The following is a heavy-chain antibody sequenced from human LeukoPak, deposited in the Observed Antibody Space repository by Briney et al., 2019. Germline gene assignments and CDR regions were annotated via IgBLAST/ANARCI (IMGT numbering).Heavy chain of an antibody. V-gene: IGHV3-11*04. CDR1: GFTFSDYY. CDR3: ARVRGSYSVDY. CDR2: ISNTGSTT. J-gene: IGHJ4*02. D-gene: IGHD1-26*01. Sequence: GGSLRLSCAASGFTFSDYYMSWIRQAPGKGVEWVSYISNTGSTTQYADSVKGRFTIYRDNAKNSLHLQMNSLRAEDTAVYYCARVRGSYSVDYWGQGTLVTVSS.